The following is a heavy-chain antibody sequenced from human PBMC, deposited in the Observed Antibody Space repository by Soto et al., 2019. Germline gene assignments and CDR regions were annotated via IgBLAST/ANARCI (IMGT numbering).Heavy chain of an antibody. V-gene: IGHV3-23*01. Sequence: GGSLRLSCAASGFTFSSYAMSWVRQAPGKGLEWVSAISGSGGSTYYADSVKGRFTISRDNSKNTLYLQMNSLRAEDTAVYYCAKDCPELPYSGSYYVRSCDYFDLDYWGQGTLVTVSS. CDR3: AKDCPELPYSGSYYVRSCDYFDLDY. J-gene: IGHJ4*02. D-gene: IGHD1-26*01. CDR1: GFTFSSYA. CDR2: ISGSGGST.